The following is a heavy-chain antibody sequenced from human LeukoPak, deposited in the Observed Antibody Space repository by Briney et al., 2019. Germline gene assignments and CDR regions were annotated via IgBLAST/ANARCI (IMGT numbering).Heavy chain of an antibody. D-gene: IGHD5-18*01. CDR3: ARLSGLWLGYYYGMDV. CDR1: GGTFSSYV. J-gene: IGHJ6*02. V-gene: IGHV1-69*05. CDR2: IIPIFGTA. Sequence: SVKVSCKASGGTFSSYVISWVRQAPGQGLEWMGGIIPIFGTANYAQKLQGRVTMTTDTSASTAYMELRSLRSDDTAVYYCARLSGLWLGYYYGMDVWGQGTTVTVSS.